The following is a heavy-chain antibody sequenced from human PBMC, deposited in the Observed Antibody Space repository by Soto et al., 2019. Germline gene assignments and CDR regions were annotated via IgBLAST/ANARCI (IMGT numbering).Heavy chain of an antibody. Sequence: PSETLSLTCTVSGGSISSSSYYWGWIRQPPGKGLEWIGSIYYSGSTYYNPSLKSRVTISVDTSKNQFSLKLSSVTAADTAVYYCASQDSYYYYYGMDVWGQGTTVS. CDR1: GGSISSSSYY. CDR3: ASQDSYYYYYGMDV. V-gene: IGHV4-39*01. D-gene: IGHD2-15*01. CDR2: IYYSGST. J-gene: IGHJ6*02.